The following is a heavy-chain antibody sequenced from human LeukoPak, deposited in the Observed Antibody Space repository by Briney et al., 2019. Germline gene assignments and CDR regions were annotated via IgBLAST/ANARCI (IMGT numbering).Heavy chain of an antibody. V-gene: IGHV3-74*01. Sequence: GGSLRLSCAASGFTFSGYWMHWVRQAPGKGPVWVSRINSDGITTSYADSVKGRFTISRDNAKNTLYLQMNSLSAEDTAVYYCTRDKAADYGLFDYWGQGTLVTVSS. CDR1: GFTFSGYW. CDR3: TRDKAADYGLFDY. CDR2: INSDGITT. D-gene: IGHD3-16*01. J-gene: IGHJ4*02.